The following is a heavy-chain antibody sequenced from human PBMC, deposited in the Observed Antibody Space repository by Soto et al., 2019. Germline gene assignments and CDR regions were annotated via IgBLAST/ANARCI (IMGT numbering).Heavy chain of an antibody. D-gene: IGHD4-17*01. V-gene: IGHV4-39*01. J-gene: IGHJ4*02. Sequence: SETLCLTCTVSGGSISSSTYYWGWIRQPPGKGLEWIGSIYYSGSTYYNPSLKSRVTISVDTSKNQFSLKLSSVTAADTAVYYCANSYGDYVSYWGQGTLVTVSS. CDR2: IYYSGST. CDR3: ANSYGDYVSY. CDR1: GGSISSSTYY.